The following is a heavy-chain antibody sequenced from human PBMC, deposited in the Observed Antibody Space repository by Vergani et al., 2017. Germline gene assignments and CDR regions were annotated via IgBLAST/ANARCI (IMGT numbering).Heavy chain of an antibody. CDR2: IIPILGTA. CDR1: GGTFSSYA. D-gene: IGHD5-18*01. J-gene: IGHJ5*02. Sequence: QVQLVQSGAEVKKPGSSVKVSCKASGGTFSSYAISWVRQAPGQGLEWMGRIIPILGTANYAQKFQGRVTITADESTSPAYMELSSLRSEDTAVYYCARGQPVDTAMVGEDWFDPWGQGTLVTVSS. CDR3: ARGQPVDTAMVGEDWFDP. V-gene: IGHV1-69*11.